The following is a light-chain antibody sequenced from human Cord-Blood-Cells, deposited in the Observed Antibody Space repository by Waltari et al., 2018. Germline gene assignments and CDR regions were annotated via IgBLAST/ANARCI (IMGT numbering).Light chain of an antibody. Sequence: QSALTQPASVSGSPGQSITISCTGTSSDVGGYNYVSWYQQHPGKAPKLMIYDVSNLPSGVSNRFSVSKSGNTASLTISGLQAEDEADYYCSSYTSSSTLGVFGGGTKLTVL. CDR1: SSDVGGYNY. CDR2: DVS. V-gene: IGLV2-14*01. CDR3: SSYTSSSTLGV. J-gene: IGLJ3*02.